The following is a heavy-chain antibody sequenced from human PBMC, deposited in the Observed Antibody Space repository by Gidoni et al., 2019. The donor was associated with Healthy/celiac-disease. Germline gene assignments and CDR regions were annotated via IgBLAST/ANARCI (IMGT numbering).Heavy chain of an antibody. CDR1: GFPFSSDS. CDR2: ISSSSSTI. CDR3: ARDLFGDVTTGY. Sequence: EVQLVESGGGLVQPGGSLSLSWDASGFPFSSDSMNWVRQAPGKGLEWVSYISSSSSTIYYADSVKGRFTISRDNAKNSLYLQMNSLRDEDTAVYYCARDLFGDVTTGYWGQGTLVTVSS. J-gene: IGHJ4*02. V-gene: IGHV3-48*02. D-gene: IGHD3-22*01.